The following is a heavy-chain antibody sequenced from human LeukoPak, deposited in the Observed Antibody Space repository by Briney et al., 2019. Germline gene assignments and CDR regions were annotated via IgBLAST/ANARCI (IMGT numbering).Heavy chain of an antibody. CDR3: AKDEGRGPTKD. D-gene: IGHD3-10*01. V-gene: IGHV4-39*02. CDR1: GGSISGSIYY. Sequence: SETLSLTCTVSGGSISGSIYYWAWIRQTPGKGLEWIGSIFYSGTPYYNPSLKGRVTISVDTSKNQFSLRLSSVMAADTAVYYCAKDEGRGPTKDWGRGALVTVSS. CDR2: IFYSGTP. J-gene: IGHJ4*02.